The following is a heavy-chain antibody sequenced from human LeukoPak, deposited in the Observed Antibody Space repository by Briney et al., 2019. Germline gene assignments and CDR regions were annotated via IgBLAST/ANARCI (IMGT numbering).Heavy chain of an antibody. CDR2: IYPGDSDT. V-gene: IGHV5-51*01. J-gene: IGHJ3*02. Sequence: RAGESLKISCKGSGYTFTSYWIAWVRQMPGKGQEWMGFIYPGDSDTRYSPSFQGQVTISDDKSLTTAYLQWSSLKASDTAMYYCARHLEYTTSSGAFDIWGQGTMVTVSS. D-gene: IGHD6-6*01. CDR1: GYTFTSYW. CDR3: ARHLEYTTSSGAFDI.